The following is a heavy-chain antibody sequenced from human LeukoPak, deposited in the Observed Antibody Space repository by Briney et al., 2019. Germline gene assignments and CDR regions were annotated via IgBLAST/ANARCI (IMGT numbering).Heavy chain of an antibody. CDR2: ISGGGENT. CDR3: AKPRAMTTGVGRYFDL. CDR1: GFTFTSYA. J-gene: IGHJ2*01. D-gene: IGHD1-1*01. V-gene: IGHV3-23*01. Sequence: GGSLRLSCAASGFTFTSYAVSWIRQAPGNCLEWVSAISGGGENTYYADSVKGRFTISRDNSKNTLYLQMNSLRAEDTATYYCAKPRAMTTGVGRYFDLWGRGTLVTVSS.